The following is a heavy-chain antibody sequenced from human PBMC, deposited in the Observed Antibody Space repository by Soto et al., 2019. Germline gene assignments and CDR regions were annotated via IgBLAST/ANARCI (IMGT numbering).Heavy chain of an antibody. CDR2: IYSSGSA. J-gene: IGHJ4*02. V-gene: IGHV4-4*07. Sequence: QVHLQESGPRLLKSAETLSLTCTVSGGSIYTYSWTWIRQPAGKGLEWIGHIYSSGSANYKPSLKSRVSMSVDTSKNQFSMKLNSVTAADTAVYYCETIVGANDYWGQGTLVTVSS. CDR1: GGSIYTYS. CDR3: ETIVGANDY. D-gene: IGHD1-26*01.